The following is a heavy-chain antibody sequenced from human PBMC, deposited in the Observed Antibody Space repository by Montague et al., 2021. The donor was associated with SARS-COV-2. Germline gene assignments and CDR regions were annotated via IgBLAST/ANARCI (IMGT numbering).Heavy chain of an antibody. V-gene: IGHV2-5*05. CDR2: ICWGDEE. CDR1: GFSLNTPEVA. Sequence: PALVKPTQTLTLTCTFSGFSLNTPEVAVGWIRQPPGKAREWLALICWGDEERYGPSLQSRLTITRDTSKSQVVLTMTNMDPVDTATYYCAHRFAGFFDYWGQGILVTVSS. J-gene: IGHJ4*02. CDR3: AHRFAGFFDY.